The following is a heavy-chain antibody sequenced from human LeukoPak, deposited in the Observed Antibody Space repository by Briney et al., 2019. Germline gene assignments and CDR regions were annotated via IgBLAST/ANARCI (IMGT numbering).Heavy chain of an antibody. V-gene: IGHV4-31*03. CDR2: IYYSGST. J-gene: IGHJ4*02. CDR1: GGSISSGGYY. Sequence: PSETLSLTCTVSGGSISSGGYYWSWIRQHPGKGLEWIGYIYYSGSTYYNPSLKSRVTISVDTSKNQFSLKLSSVTAADTAVYYCARMGPAADTQVDYWGQGTLVTVSS. CDR3: ARMGPAADTQVDY. D-gene: IGHD2-2*01.